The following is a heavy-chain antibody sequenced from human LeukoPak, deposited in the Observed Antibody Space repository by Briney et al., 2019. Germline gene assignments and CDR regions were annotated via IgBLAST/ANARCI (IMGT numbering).Heavy chain of an antibody. Sequence: GGSLRLSCAASGFTFSSYAMSWVRQAPGKGLEWVSAISGSGGSTYYADSVKGRSTVSRDNSRDTLYLQMNSLRAEDTAVYYCAKGYYDYVWGSYYFDYWGQGTLVTVSS. D-gene: IGHD3-16*01. CDR1: GFTFSSYA. CDR3: AKGYYDYVWGSYYFDY. J-gene: IGHJ4*02. CDR2: ISGSGGST. V-gene: IGHV3-23*01.